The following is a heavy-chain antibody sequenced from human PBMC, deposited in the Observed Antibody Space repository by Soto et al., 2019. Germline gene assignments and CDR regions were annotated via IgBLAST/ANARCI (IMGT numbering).Heavy chain of an antibody. D-gene: IGHD3-22*01. Sequence: VQLVESGGGLVKPGGSLRLSCAASGFTFSNAWMNWVRQAPGKGLEWVGRIKSKTDGGTTDYAAPVKGRFTISRDDSKNTLYLQMNSLKTEDTAVYYCTTDPYDSSGYYRFDYWGQGTLVTVSS. CDR1: GFTFSNAW. CDR2: IKSKTDGGTT. J-gene: IGHJ4*02. V-gene: IGHV3-15*07. CDR3: TTDPYDSSGYYRFDY.